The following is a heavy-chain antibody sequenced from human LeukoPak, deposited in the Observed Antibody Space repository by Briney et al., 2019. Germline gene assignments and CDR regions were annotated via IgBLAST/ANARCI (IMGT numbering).Heavy chain of an antibody. CDR1: GFTFSDHN. J-gene: IGHJ3*02. D-gene: IGHD1-20*01. Sequence: GGSLRLSCAASGFTFSDHNMNWVRQAPGKGLEWVASISVDSSYIFHADSVKGRFTISRDNAKNSLYLQMNSLRAEDTAVYYCAKLYNWNPVGAFDIWGQGTMVTVSS. CDR3: AKLYNWNPVGAFDI. CDR2: ISVDSSYI. V-gene: IGHV3-21*04.